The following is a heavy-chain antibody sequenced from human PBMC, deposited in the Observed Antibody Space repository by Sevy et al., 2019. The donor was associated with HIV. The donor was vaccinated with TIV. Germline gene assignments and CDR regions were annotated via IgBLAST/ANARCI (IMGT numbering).Heavy chain of an antibody. Sequence: GGSLRLSCSASGFRLNTYAMHWVRQAPGKGLEWVSVISSTGNFESDAASVKGRFTISKDNSKNTVSLQMNSLRPEDTAMYYCARDAGYTTKFHPLHWGQGTLVTVSS. D-gene: IGHD5-12*01. CDR1: GFRLNTYA. CDR3: ARDAGYTTKFHPLH. V-gene: IGHV3-30*04. J-gene: IGHJ4*02. CDR2: ISSTGNFE.